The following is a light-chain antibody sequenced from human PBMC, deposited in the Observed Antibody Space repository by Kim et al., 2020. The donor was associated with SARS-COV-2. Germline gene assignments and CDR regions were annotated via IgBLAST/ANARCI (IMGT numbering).Light chain of an antibody. J-gene: IGLJ2*01. Sequence: GQSITISCSGTSGDVGGYKSVSWYQQHPGKAPKLMICDVSKRPLGVSNRFSGSKSGNTASLTISGLQTEDEADYYCSSYTSRSTVIFGGGTQLTVL. V-gene: IGLV2-14*04. CDR3: SSYTSRSTVI. CDR1: SGDVGGYKS. CDR2: DVS.